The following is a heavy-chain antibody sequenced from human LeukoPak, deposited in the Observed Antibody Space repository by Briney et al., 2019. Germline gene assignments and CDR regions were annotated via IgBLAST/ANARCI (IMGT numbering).Heavy chain of an antibody. CDR2: MNPNSGNT. Sequence: ASVKVSCKASGYTFTSYDINWVRQATGQGLEWMGWMNPNSGNTGYAQKFQGRVTMTRNTSISTAYMELSSLRSEDTAVHYCARGGSGSYYNGDDYWGQGTLVTVSS. D-gene: IGHD3-10*01. J-gene: IGHJ4*02. V-gene: IGHV1-8*01. CDR3: ARGGSGSYYNGDDY. CDR1: GYTFTSYD.